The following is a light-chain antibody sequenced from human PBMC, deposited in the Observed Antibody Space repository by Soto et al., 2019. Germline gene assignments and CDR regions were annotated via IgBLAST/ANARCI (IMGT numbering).Light chain of an antibody. Sequence: ILMTQSPATLSVSPGERATLSCRASQSVSNNLAWYQKKPGQAPRLLIYDASTRATGIPARFSGSGSGTEFTLTISGLQSEDFAVYYCQQYNNWPPWTCGQGTNVQIK. CDR1: QSVSNN. V-gene: IGKV3-15*01. J-gene: IGKJ1*01. CDR2: DAS. CDR3: QQYNNWPPWT.